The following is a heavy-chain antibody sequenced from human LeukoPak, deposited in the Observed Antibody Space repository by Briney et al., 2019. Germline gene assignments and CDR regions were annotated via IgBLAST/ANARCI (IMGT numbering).Heavy chain of an antibody. V-gene: IGHV3-49*04. D-gene: IGHD3-10*01. Sequence: GRSLRLSCTGSGFTFGDYAVSWVRQAPGKGLEWVGFIRSKAYGGTTEYAASVKGRFTISRDDSKSIAYLQMNSLKTEDTAVYYCTRDPLHYYGSGSYYHFDYWGQGTLVTVSS. CDR1: GFTFGDYA. CDR3: TRDPLHYYGSGSYYHFDY. J-gene: IGHJ4*02. CDR2: IRSKAYGGTT.